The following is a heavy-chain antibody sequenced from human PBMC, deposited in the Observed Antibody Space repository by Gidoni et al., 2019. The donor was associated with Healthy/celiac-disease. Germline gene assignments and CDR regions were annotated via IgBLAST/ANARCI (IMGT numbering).Heavy chain of an antibody. CDR3: ARDLFPMDHGSSTSCYNPFDP. D-gene: IGHD2-2*02. CDR1: VGTFSGYT. V-gene: IGHV1-69*08. J-gene: IGHJ5*02. CDR2: IIPILGIA. Sequence: QVQLVQSGAEVKTPGSSVKVPCQASVGTFSGYTISWVRKAPGQGLEWMGRIIPILGIANYAQKFQGRVTITADKSTSTAYMELSSLRSEDTAVYYCARDLFPMDHGSSTSCYNPFDPWGQGTLVTVSS.